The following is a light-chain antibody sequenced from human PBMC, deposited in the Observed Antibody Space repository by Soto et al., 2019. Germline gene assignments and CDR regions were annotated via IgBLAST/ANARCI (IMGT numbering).Light chain of an antibody. CDR3: TSWTTNNIPYV. CDR1: NSDVGGYNY. J-gene: IGLJ1*01. CDR2: EVS. V-gene: IGLV2-14*03. Sequence: QSVLTQPASVSGSPGHSITISCTGTNSDVGGYNYVSWYQQHPGKAPKLLIYEVSNRPSGVSDRFSGSKSGSTASLTISGLQADDEADYYCTSWTTNNIPYVFGTGTKLTVL.